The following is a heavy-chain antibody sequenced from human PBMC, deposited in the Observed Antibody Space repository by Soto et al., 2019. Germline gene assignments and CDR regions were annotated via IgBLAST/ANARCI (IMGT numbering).Heavy chain of an antibody. V-gene: IGHV4-59*11. Sequence: QVQLQETGPGLVKPSETLSLTCTVSGGSIGSHYWTWIRQPPGKGLEWIGYIYHSGRTNYNPSLNSRVTLSVDTSKNQFSLKLNAVTAADTAVYYCARDSGSSYYYYYGMDVWGQVTTVTVSS. CDR3: ARDSGSSYYYYYGMDV. CDR1: GGSIGSHY. CDR2: IYHSGRT. J-gene: IGHJ6*02. D-gene: IGHD1-26*01.